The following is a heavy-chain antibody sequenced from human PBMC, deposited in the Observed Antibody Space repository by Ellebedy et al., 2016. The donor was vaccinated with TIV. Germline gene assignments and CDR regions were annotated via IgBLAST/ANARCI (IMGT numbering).Heavy chain of an antibody. CDR3: AGGVSKTYYFDY. CDR1: GFTFSSFV. CDR2: ISYDGDRK. Sequence: GESLKISCAGSGFTFSSFVFHWVRQAPGKGLEWVAAISYDGDRKYYADSVKGRFTVSRDNSQNTLYLQLNSLGVEDTAVYCCAGGVSKTYYFDYWGQGTLVTVSS. J-gene: IGHJ4*02. D-gene: IGHD3-16*01. V-gene: IGHV3-30-3*01.